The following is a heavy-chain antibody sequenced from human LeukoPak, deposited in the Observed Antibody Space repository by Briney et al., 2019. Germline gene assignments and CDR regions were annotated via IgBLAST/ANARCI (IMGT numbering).Heavy chain of an antibody. Sequence: SGPTLVKPTQTLTLTCTFSGFSLSTSGVGVGWIRQPPGKALEWLALIYWDDDKRYSPSLKSRLTITKDTSKNQVVLTMTNMDPVDTATYYCAHNIAVTTHNWFDPWGQGTLVTVSS. J-gene: IGHJ5*02. CDR3: AHNIAVTTHNWFDP. D-gene: IGHD4-17*01. CDR1: GFSLSTSGVG. CDR2: IYWDDDK. V-gene: IGHV2-5*02.